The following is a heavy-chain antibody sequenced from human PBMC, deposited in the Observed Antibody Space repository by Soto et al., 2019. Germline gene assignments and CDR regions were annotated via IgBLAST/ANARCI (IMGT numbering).Heavy chain of an antibody. D-gene: IGHD3-3*01. J-gene: IGHJ6*02. CDR3: ARGRYDFWSGYPRDYYYYYGMDV. Sequence: ASVKVSCKASGYTFTSYYMHWVRQAPGQGLEWMGIINPSSGGTNYAQKFQGWVTMTRDTSISTAYMELSRLRSDDTAVYYCARGRYDFWSGYPRDYYYYYGMDVWGQGTTVTVSS. CDR2: INPSSGGT. CDR1: GYTFTSYY. V-gene: IGHV1-2*04.